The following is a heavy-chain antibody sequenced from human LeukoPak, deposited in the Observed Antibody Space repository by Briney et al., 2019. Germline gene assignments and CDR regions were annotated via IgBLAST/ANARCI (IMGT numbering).Heavy chain of an antibody. CDR1: GYTFTNYV. CDR2: ISAYNGNT. J-gene: IGHJ3*02. Sequence: ASVKVSCKASGYTFTNYVFTWVRQAPGQGLEWMGWISAYNGNTNYAQKLQGRVTMTTDTSTSTAYMELRSLRSDDTAVYYCARDGFGDGHPRDIWGQGTMVTVSS. D-gene: IGHD5-24*01. CDR3: ARDGFGDGHPRDI. V-gene: IGHV1-18*01.